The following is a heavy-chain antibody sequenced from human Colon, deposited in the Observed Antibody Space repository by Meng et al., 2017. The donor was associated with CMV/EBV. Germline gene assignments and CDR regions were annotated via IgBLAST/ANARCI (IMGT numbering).Heavy chain of an antibody. CDR3: ARAYSYDGSSFDY. Sequence: QVQLPESGPGLLKPSQTLPLTCTVSGDSINLSHYFWSWIRQPPGKGLDWIGYIHDSGSTYYNPSLKSRVFISLGTSKNQFSLRLNSVTAADTAVYYCARAYSYDGSSFDYWGQGTLVTVSS. V-gene: IGHV4-30-4*01. J-gene: IGHJ4*02. CDR2: IHDSGST. CDR1: GDSINLSHYF. D-gene: IGHD3-22*01.